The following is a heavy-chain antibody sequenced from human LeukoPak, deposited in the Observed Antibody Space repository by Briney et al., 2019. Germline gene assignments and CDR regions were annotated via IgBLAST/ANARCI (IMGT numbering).Heavy chain of an antibody. CDR1: GFTFSSYA. Sequence: GGSLRLSCAASGFTFSSYAMSWVRQAPGKGLEWVSTISGGGGTPYYADSVKGRFTISRDNSKNTLYLQMNSLRPEDTAVYYCAKVRVVFNWNYAYYFDYWGQGTLVTVSS. V-gene: IGHV3-23*01. CDR3: AKVRVVFNWNYAYYFDY. D-gene: IGHD1-7*01. J-gene: IGHJ4*02. CDR2: ISGGGGTP.